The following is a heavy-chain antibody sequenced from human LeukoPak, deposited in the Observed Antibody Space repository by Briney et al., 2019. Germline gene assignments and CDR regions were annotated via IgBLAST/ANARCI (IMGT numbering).Heavy chain of an antibody. CDR3: ARDTSIVVVPALDY. Sequence: SVKVSCKASGYTFTSYGISWVRQAPGQGLEWMGGIIPILGTGNYAQKFQGRVTITADKSTSTAYMELSSLRSEDTAVYYCARDTSIVVVPALDYWGQGTLVTVSS. V-gene: IGHV1-69*06. CDR1: GYTFTSYG. D-gene: IGHD2-2*01. J-gene: IGHJ4*02. CDR2: IIPILGTG.